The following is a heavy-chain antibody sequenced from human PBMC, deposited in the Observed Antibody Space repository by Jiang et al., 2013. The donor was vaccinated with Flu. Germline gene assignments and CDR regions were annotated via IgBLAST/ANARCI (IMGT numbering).Heavy chain of an antibody. V-gene: IGHV3-30*04. D-gene: IGHD3-9*01. CDR2: ISYDGSKK. CDR1: GFTFTTSA. J-gene: IGHJ4*02. CDR3: ARDRHYDTVSGRYEGIDY. Sequence: VQLVESGGGVVQPGRSLRLSCAASGFTFTTSAMHWVRQAPGKGLEWVALISYDGSKKYYADSVKGRFNISRDNSKNTVFLETNSLRAEDTAVYYCARDRHYDTVSGRYEGIDYWGQGDPWSPSPQ.